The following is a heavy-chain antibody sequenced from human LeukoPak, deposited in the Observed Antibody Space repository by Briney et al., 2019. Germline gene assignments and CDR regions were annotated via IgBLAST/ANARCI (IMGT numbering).Heavy chain of an antibody. J-gene: IGHJ4*02. CDR3: ARGRRGQLPDY. CDR1: GGSFSGYY. D-gene: IGHD5-18*01. CDR2: INHSGST. Sequence: SETLSLTCAVYGGSFSGYYWSWIRQPPGKGLEWIGEINHSGSTNCNPSLKSRVTISVDTSKNQFSLKLSSVTAADTAVYYCARGRRGQLPDYWGQGTLVTVSS. V-gene: IGHV4-34*01.